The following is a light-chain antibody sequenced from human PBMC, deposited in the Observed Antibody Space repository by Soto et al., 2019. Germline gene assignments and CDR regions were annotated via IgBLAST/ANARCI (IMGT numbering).Light chain of an antibody. J-gene: IGLJ1*01. CDR3: SSYTTTKTRQIV. Sequence: SVLTQLSSMSDSPGHSITIYCTGTTSDVCGYKYLSWYQRHPAKAPRLMICDVSNRRAGVSNRFAGSAAGNTASRTIYRLHPEHEPDSSFSSYTTTKTRQIVFGTGTEGT. CDR2: DVS. CDR1: TSDVCGYKY. V-gene: IGLV2-14*03.